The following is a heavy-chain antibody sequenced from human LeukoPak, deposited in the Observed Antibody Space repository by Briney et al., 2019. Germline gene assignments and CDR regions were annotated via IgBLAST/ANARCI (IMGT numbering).Heavy chain of an antibody. Sequence: PGGSLRLSCAASGFTFSSYWMSWVRQAPGKGLEWVANIKQDGSEKYYVDSVKGRFTISRDNAKNSLYLQMNSLRAEDTAVYYCARDRYYYDSSGYYSYYFDYWGQGTLVTVSS. CDR2: IKQDGSEK. J-gene: IGHJ4*02. CDR1: GFTFSSYW. D-gene: IGHD3-22*01. V-gene: IGHV3-7*05. CDR3: ARDRYYYDSSGYYSYYFDY.